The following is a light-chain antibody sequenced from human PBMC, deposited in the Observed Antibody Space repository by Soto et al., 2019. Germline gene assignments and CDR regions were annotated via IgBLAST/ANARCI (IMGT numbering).Light chain of an antibody. V-gene: IGLV6-57*03. CDR2: GDS. Sequence: NFMLTQPHSVSESPGKTVIISCTRSSGSIANNYVQWYQLRPDSAPITVIYGDSQRPSGVPDRFSGSIDRSSNSASLTISRLQTEDEADYYCQSYYGSNQVLGGGTKLTVL. CDR3: QSYYGSNQV. CDR1: SGSIANNY. J-gene: IGLJ2*01.